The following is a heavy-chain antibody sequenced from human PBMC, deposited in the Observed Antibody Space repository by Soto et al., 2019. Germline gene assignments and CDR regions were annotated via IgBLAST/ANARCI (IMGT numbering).Heavy chain of an antibody. D-gene: IGHD6-6*01. V-gene: IGHV3-72*01. Sequence: EVQLVESGGDLVQPGGSLRLSCAASGFTLSDNYMDWVRQATGKGLEWVARTKNRSQRYTIEYAASVKGRFTISRDDSKNSLYLQMNSLKSDDTAVYYCTCWIAARCSWGQGTLVTVAS. CDR2: TKNRSQRYTI. CDR3: TCWIAARCS. CDR1: GFTLSDNY. J-gene: IGHJ4*02.